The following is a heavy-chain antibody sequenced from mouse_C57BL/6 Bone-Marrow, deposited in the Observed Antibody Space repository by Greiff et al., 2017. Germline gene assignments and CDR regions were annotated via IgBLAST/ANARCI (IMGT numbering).Heavy chain of an antibody. D-gene: IGHD2-1*01. J-gene: IGHJ4*01. CDR3: ARWGIYYGNYPYAMDY. CDR2: IHPNSGST. CDR1: GYTFTSYW. Sequence: QVQLQQPGAELVKPGASVKLSCKASGYTFTSYWMHWVKQRPGQGLEWIGMIHPNSGSTNYNEKFKSKATLTVDKSSSTAYMQLSSLTSEDSAVYYWARWGIYYGNYPYAMDYWGQGTSVTVSS. V-gene: IGHV1-64*01.